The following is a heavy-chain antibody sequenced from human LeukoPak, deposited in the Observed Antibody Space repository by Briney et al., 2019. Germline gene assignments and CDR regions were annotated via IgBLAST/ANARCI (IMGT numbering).Heavy chain of an antibody. CDR1: GGSISSSSYY. CDR3: ARSADGGGYFREITLYYFDY. V-gene: IGHV3-11*01. J-gene: IGHJ4*02. D-gene: IGHD3-22*01. Sequence: LSLTCTVSGGSISSSSYYWGWIRQAPGKGLEWVSYSSNGGSTIYYADSVKGRFTISRDNAKNSLYLQMNSLRAEDTAVYYCARSADGGGYFREITLYYFDYWGQGTLVTVSS. CDR2: SSNGGSTI.